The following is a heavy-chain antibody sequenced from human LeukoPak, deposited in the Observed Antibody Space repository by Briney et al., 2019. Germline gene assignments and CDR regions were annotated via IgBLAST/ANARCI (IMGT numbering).Heavy chain of an antibody. Sequence: SQTLSLTCAVSGCSISSGGYSWSWLRQPPGKGLEWIGYIYHSGSTYYNPSLKSRVTISVDRSKNQFSLKLSSVTAADTAVYYCARVVDDYYDSSGYLFDYWGQGTLVTVSS. CDR3: ARVVDDYYDSSGYLFDY. CDR1: GCSISSGGYS. CDR2: IYHSGST. D-gene: IGHD3-22*01. V-gene: IGHV4-30-2*01. J-gene: IGHJ4*02.